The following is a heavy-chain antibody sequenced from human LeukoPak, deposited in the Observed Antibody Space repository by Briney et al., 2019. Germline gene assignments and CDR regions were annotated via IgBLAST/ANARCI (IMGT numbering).Heavy chain of an antibody. D-gene: IGHD5-12*01. J-gene: IGHJ4*02. CDR1: GYTLTELS. Sequence: GASVKVTCKVSGYTLTELSMHWVRQAPGKGLEWMGGFDPEDGETIYAQKFQGRVTMTEDTSTDTAYMELSSLRSEDTAVYYCATGGGLVATILGTFFDYWGQGILVTVSS. CDR2: FDPEDGET. V-gene: IGHV1-24*01. CDR3: ATGGGLVATILGTFFDY.